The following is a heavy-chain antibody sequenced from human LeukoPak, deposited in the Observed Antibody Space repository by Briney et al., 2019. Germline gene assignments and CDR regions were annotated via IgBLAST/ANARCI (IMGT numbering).Heavy chain of an antibody. CDR1: GFPLSSYG. D-gene: IGHD3-10*01. CDR3: ARDIYASGIYYFDY. J-gene: IGHJ4*02. Sequence: GGSLRLSCAASGFPLSSYGMHWVRQAPGKGLEWVAVIWYDGSNEDYADSVKGRFTISRDNSNNTLYLQMNSLRAEDTAVYYCARDIYASGIYYFDYWGQGTLVTASS. CDR2: IWYDGSNE. V-gene: IGHV3-33*01.